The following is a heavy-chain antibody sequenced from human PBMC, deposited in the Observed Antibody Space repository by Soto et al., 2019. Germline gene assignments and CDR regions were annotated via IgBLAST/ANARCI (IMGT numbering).Heavy chain of an antibody. J-gene: IGHJ6*03. CDR1: GFTFSSYS. CDR3: ASAAGHYYYYMDV. V-gene: IGHV3-21*01. D-gene: IGHD6-13*01. Sequence: GGSLRLSCAASGFTFSSYSMNWVRQAPGKGLEWVSSISSSSSYIYYADSVKGRFTISRDNAKNSLYLQMNSLRAEDTAVYYCASAAGHYYYYMDVWGKGTTVTVSS. CDR2: ISSSSSYI.